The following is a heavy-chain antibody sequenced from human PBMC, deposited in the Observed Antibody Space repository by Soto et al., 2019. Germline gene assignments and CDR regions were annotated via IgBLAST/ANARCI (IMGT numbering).Heavy chain of an antibody. CDR3: AKGSHFGYSYGFYYGMDV. V-gene: IGHV3-23*01. J-gene: IGHJ6*02. CDR2: ISGSGGST. Sequence: LRLSCAASGFTFSSYAMSWVRQAPGKGLEWVSAISGSGGSTYYADSVKGRFTISRDNSKNTLYLQMNSLRAEDTAVYCCAKGSHFGYSYGFYYGMDVWGQGTTVTVSS. CDR1: GFTFSSYA. D-gene: IGHD5-18*01.